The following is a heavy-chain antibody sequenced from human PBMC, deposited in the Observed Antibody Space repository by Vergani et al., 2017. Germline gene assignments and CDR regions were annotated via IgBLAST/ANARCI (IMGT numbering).Heavy chain of an antibody. CDR3: ARDLAYCHEGSCAL. J-gene: IGHJ4*02. CDR1: GFTFNRYG. CDR2: VLFDGSNE. Sequence: QVQLVQSGGGVVQPGGSLRLSCVASGFTFNRYGMQWVRQAPGKGLEWVAYVLFDGSNEYYADSVKGRFIVSRDNSNDALYLPMNSLRTDDTAVYYCARDLAYCHEGSCALWGQGGVVTVSA. V-gene: IGHV3-30*02. D-gene: IGHD2-21*01.